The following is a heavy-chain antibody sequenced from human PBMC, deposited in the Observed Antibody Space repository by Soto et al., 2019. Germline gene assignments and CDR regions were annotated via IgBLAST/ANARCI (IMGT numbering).Heavy chain of an antibody. CDR1: GYSFTSYW. D-gene: IGHD3-22*01. Sequence: GESLKISCNGSGYSFTSYWIGWVRQMPGKGLEWMGIIYPGDSDTRYSPSFQGQVTISADKSISTAYLQWSSLKASDTAMYYCARQGADYYDSSGYCYADYYYGMDVWGQGTTVTVSS. CDR2: IYPGDSDT. V-gene: IGHV5-51*01. J-gene: IGHJ6*02. CDR3: ARQGADYYDSSGYCYADYYYGMDV.